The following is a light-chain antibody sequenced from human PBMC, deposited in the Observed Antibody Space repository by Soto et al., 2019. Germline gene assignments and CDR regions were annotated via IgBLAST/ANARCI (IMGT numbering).Light chain of an antibody. CDR2: VAS. Sequence: DIQMTQSPSTLSGSVGDRVTITCRASQTISSWLAWYQQKPGTAPKLLIYVASNLESGVPSRFSGSGSGTEFTLTIRSLQPDDFATYYCQQYDSYSPLTFGGGTKVDIK. J-gene: IGKJ4*01. CDR1: QTISSW. V-gene: IGKV1-5*01. CDR3: QQYDSYSPLT.